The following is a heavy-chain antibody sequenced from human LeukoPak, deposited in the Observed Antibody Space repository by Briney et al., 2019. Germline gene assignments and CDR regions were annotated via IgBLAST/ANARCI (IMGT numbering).Heavy chain of an antibody. D-gene: IGHD3-10*01. CDR3: ARHESVAMVRGGFDY. CDR2: IYYSGST. CDR1: GGSINTPSYY. V-gene: IGHV4-39*01. J-gene: IGHJ4*02. Sequence: SETLSLTCTVSGGSINTPSYYWGWIRQPPGKGLEWIGYIYYSGSTNYNPSLKSRVTISVDTSKNQFSLKLSSVTAADTAVYYCARHESVAMVRGGFDYWGQGTLVTVSS.